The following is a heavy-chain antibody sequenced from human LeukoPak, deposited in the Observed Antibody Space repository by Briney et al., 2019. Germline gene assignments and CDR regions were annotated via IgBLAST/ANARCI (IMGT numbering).Heavy chain of an antibody. CDR1: GGSISSYY. CDR2: IYYSGST. Sequence: SETLSLTCTVSGGSISSYYWSWIRQPPGKGLEWIGYIYYSGSTNYNPSLKSRVTISVDTSKNQFSLKLSSVTAADTAVYYCARHSYYYDSSGYRRYFDYWGQGTLVTVSS. D-gene: IGHD3-22*01. CDR3: ARHSYYYDSSGYRRYFDY. J-gene: IGHJ4*02. V-gene: IGHV4-59*08.